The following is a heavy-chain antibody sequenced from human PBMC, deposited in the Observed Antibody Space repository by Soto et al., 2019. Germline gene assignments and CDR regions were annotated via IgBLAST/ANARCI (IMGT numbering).Heavy chain of an antibody. Sequence: LTCAVYGGSFSGYYWSWIRQPPGKGLEWIGEINHSGSTNYNPSLKSRVTISVDTSKNQFSLKLSSVTAADTAVYYCARVRYSYGSWEPLFGPFDYWGQGTLVTVSS. D-gene: IGHD5-18*01. V-gene: IGHV4-34*01. CDR3: ARVRYSYGSWEPLFGPFDY. J-gene: IGHJ4*02. CDR2: INHSGST. CDR1: GGSFSGYY.